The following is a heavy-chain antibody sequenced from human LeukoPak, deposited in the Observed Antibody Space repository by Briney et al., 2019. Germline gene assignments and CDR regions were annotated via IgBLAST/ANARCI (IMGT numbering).Heavy chain of an antibody. CDR1: GFTFDDFP. Sequence: QPGGSLRLSCAASGFTFDDFPMHWVRQQPGKGLEWVSLDSVDGDTKYYADSVRGRFTISRDNSKNSLYLQMNSLRIEDTAFYYCAKDIIGYAPLWGQGTLVTVSS. V-gene: IGHV3-43*01. J-gene: IGHJ4*02. D-gene: IGHD2-8*01. CDR3: AKDIIGYAPL. CDR2: DSVDGDTK.